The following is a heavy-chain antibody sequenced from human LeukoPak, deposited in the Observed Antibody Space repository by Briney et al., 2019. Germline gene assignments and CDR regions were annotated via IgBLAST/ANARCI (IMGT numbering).Heavy chain of an antibody. V-gene: IGHV1-69*01. J-gene: IGHJ4*02. CDR2: IIPIFGTA. CDR3: ARDLGYGGADFDY. Sequence: SVKVSCKASGGTFSSYAISWVRQAPGQGLERMGGIIPIFGTANYAQKFQGRVTITADESTSTAYMELSSLRSEDTAVYYCARDLGYGGADFDYWGQGTLVTVSS. CDR1: GGTFSSYA. D-gene: IGHD4-23*01.